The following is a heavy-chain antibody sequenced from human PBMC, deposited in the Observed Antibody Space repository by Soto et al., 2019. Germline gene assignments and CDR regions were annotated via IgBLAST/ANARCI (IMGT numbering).Heavy chain of an antibody. CDR2: ISSSGSTI. J-gene: IGHJ1*01. V-gene: IGHV3-48*03. D-gene: IGHD6-6*01. CDR1: GFTFSSYE. CDR3: ARDLWGSSSQMEYFQH. Sequence: EVQLVESGGGLVQPGGPLRLSCAASGFTFSSYEMNWVRQAPGKGLEWVSYISSSGSTIYYADSVKGRFTISRDNAKNSLYLQMNSLRAEDTAVYYCARDLWGSSSQMEYFQHWGQGTLVTVSS.